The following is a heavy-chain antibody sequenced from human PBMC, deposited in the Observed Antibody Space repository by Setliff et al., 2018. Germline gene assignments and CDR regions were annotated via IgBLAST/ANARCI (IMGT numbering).Heavy chain of an antibody. CDR1: GYSFSNFW. CDR3: AREGGYYDSRLDAFDI. V-gene: IGHV5-51*01. CDR2: IYPGDSDT. Sequence: PGESLKISCKGSGYSFSNFWIGWVRQMPGKGLEWMGIIYPGDSDTRYSPSFQGQVTISADKSISTAYLQWSSLKASDTAMYYCAREGGYYDSRLDAFDIWGQGTMVTVS. D-gene: IGHD3-22*01. J-gene: IGHJ3*02.